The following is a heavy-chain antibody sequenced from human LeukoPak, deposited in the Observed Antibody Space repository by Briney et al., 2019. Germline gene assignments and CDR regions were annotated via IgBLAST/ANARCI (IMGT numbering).Heavy chain of an antibody. CDR2: IISSSGSSM. V-gene: IGHV3-48*01. CDR1: GFTFSSYS. CDR3: ARLRLGELPRLNDAFDI. Sequence: GGSLRLSCVASGFTFSSYSMNWVRQAPGKGLEWVSNIISSSGSSMYYADSVKGRFTISRDNSKNTLYLQMNSLRAEDTAVYYCARLRLGELPRLNDAFDIWGQGTMVTVSS. D-gene: IGHD3-16*01. J-gene: IGHJ3*02.